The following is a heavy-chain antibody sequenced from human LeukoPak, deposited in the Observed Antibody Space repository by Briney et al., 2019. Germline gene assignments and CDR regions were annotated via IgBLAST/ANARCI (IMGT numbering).Heavy chain of an antibody. Sequence: SETLSLTCTVSPDSTTSNFWSWVRQPPGKGLEWVGEIHRSGSTNYNPSLQSRVTISIDRSKNQIALELSSVTAADTAVYYCAREIVGGFNPGAYWGQGTLVTVSS. CDR1: PDSTTSNF. CDR3: AREIVGGFNPGAY. D-gene: IGHD1-14*01. CDR2: IHRSGST. J-gene: IGHJ4*02. V-gene: IGHV4-4*02.